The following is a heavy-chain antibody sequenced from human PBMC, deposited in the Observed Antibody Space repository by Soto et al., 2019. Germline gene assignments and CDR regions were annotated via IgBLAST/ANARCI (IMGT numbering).Heavy chain of an antibody. V-gene: IGHV3-21*01. CDR2: ISSSSSYI. D-gene: IGHD3-10*01. J-gene: IGHJ4*02. Sequence: EVQLVESGGGLVKPGGSLRLSCAASGFTFSSYSMNWVRQAPGKGLEWVSSISSSSSYIYYADSVKGRFTISRDNAKNAPDLQMNSLRAEDTAVYYCARMTMVRGVCLDDWGQGTLVTVSS. CDR1: GFTFSSYS. CDR3: ARMTMVRGVCLDD.